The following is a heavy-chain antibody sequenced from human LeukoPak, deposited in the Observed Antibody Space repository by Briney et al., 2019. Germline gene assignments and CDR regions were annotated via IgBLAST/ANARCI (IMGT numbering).Heavy chain of an antibody. CDR2: INYSGST. J-gene: IGHJ4*02. Sequence: PETLSLTCTVSDGSISSNYWSWIRQPPGKGLEWIGCINYSGSTNYSPSLKSRVTISVNLSKNQFSLKLNAVAAADTAVDYCGRTRSSGTCDYWGQGTLVTVSS. D-gene: IGHD1-26*01. CDR3: GRTRSSGTCDY. V-gene: IGHV4-59*01. CDR1: DGSISSNY.